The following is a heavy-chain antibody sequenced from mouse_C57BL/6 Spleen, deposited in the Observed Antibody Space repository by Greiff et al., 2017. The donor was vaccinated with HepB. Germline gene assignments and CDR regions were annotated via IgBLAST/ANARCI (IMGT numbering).Heavy chain of an antibody. CDR1: GYTFTDYY. V-gene: IGHV1-19*01. J-gene: IGHJ3*01. CDR2: INPYNGGT. D-gene: IGHD4-1*01. Sequence: EVQLKESGPVLVKPGASVKMSCKASGYTFTDYYMNWVKQSHGKRLGWIGVINPYNGGTSYNQKFKDKATLTDYKSSSTAYMELNSLTSEDSAVYYCARSGLGLGAYWGQGTLVTVSA. CDR3: ARSGLGLGAY.